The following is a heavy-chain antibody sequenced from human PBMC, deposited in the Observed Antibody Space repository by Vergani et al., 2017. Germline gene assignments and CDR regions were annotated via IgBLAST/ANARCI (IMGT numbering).Heavy chain of an antibody. CDR3: ARANYDFWSGYSQFDY. Sequence: QVQLQESGPGLVKPSQTLSLTCTVSGGSISSGSYYWSWIRQPAGKGLEWIGRIYTSGSTNYNPSLKSRVTISVDTSKNQFSLKLSSVTAADTAVYYCARANYDFWSGYSQFDYWGQGTLVTVSS. CDR1: GGSISSGSYY. D-gene: IGHD3-3*01. V-gene: IGHV4-61*02. J-gene: IGHJ4*02. CDR2: IYTSGST.